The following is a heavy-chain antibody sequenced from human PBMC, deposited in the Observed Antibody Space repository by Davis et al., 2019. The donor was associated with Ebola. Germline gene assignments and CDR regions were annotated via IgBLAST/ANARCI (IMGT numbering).Heavy chain of an antibody. J-gene: IGHJ6*04. V-gene: IGHV1-2*06. CDR2: INPNSGGT. D-gene: IGHD4-11*01. CDR3: ATLRCVDTVNRGCYYYYYGMDV. Sequence: ASVKVSCKASGYTFTGYYMHWVRQAPGQGLEWMGRINPNSGGTNYAQKFQGRVTMTRDTSISTAYMELSRLRSDDTAVYYCATLRCVDTVNRGCYYYYYGMDVWGKGTTVTVSS. CDR1: GYTFTGYY.